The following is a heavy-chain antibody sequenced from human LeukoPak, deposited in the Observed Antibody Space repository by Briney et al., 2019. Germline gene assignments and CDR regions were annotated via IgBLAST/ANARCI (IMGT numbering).Heavy chain of an antibody. J-gene: IGHJ4*02. V-gene: IGHV3-9*01. D-gene: IGHD1-26*01. CDR3: ARGATYAYYQDY. CDR1: GFTFDDYA. CDR2: ISWNSATI. Sequence: PGRSLRLSCAASGFTFDDYAMHWVRQTPGKGLEWVSHISWNSATIEYADSVKGRFTISRDNAKNTLYLQMNSLRAEDTAVYYCARGATYAYYQDYWGQGTLVTVSS.